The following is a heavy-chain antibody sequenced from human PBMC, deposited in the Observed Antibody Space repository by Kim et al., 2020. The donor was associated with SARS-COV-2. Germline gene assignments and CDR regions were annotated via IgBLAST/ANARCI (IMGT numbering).Heavy chain of an antibody. Sequence: ASVKVSCRASGYTFTSYNISWVRQAPGQGLEYMGWISAYYGDTKYAEKLQDRVTMTTDTSTNTAYLELRGLTSADTAMYYCARRPRYYGGDAFDTWGQGTMVTVSS. D-gene: IGHD4-17*01. CDR2: ISAYYGDT. V-gene: IGHV1-18*01. CDR3: ARRPRYYGGDAFDT. CDR1: GYTFTSYN. J-gene: IGHJ3*02.